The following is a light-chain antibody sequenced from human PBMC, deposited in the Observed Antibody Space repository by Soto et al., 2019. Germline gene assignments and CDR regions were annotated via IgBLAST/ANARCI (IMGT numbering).Light chain of an antibody. V-gene: IGLV2-14*01. CDR3: SSFTAYNTVV. CDR2: EVS. CDR1: YSDVGTYNY. Sequence: QSALTQPASVSGSPGQSITISCTGSYSDVGTYNYVSWYQQHPGTAPKLMIHEVSDRPSGVSNRFSGSKPGNTASLTISGLQAEDEADYYCSSFTAYNTVVFGGGTKLTVL. J-gene: IGLJ2*01.